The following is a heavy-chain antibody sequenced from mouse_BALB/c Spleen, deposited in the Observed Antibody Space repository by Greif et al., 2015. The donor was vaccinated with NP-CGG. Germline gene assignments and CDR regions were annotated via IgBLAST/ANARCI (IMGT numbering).Heavy chain of an antibody. CDR3: ARDTVVDPAWFAY. V-gene: IGHV7-3*02. CDR1: GFTFTAYY. Sequence: EVMLVESGGGLVQPGGSLSLSCATSGFTFTAYYMSWVRQPPGKALEWLGFIRNKANGYTTEYSASAKGRFTISRDNSQSILYLQRNTLRAEDSATYYCARDTVVDPAWFAYWGQGTLVTVSA. CDR2: IRNKANGYTT. J-gene: IGHJ3*01. D-gene: IGHD1-1*01.